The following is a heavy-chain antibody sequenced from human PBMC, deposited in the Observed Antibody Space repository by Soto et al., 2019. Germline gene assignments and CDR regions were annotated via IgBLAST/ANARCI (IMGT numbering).Heavy chain of an antibody. Sequence: PGGSLRLSCAASGFTFSSYSMNWVRQAPGKGLEWVSSISSSSSYIYYADSVKGRFTISRDNAKTSLSLQMISLRAEDTAVYCCARDPPEQVRGSYHGFWNWAHYDYGMDVWGQGTTVTVSS. D-gene: IGHD3-16*02. CDR2: ISSSSSYI. J-gene: IGHJ6*02. CDR1: GFTFSSYS. CDR3: ARDPPEQVRGSYHGFWNWAHYDYGMDV. V-gene: IGHV3-21*01.